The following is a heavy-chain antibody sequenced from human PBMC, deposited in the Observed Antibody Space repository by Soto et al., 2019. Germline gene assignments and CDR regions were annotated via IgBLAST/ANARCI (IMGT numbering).Heavy chain of an antibody. Sequence: QEQLVQSGAEVKKPGASVTVSCKASGYTFTKYYMHWVRQAPGQGLGWMGIINPTGGGTNYARKFQGRVTMTSDTSTSTVYMELSSLRSEDTAVYYCAREARVGTTAGLFAFWGQGTLVSVSS. CDR2: INPTGGGT. CDR1: GYTFTKYY. V-gene: IGHV1-46*01. J-gene: IGHJ4*02. D-gene: IGHD5-12*01. CDR3: AREARVGTTAGLFAF.